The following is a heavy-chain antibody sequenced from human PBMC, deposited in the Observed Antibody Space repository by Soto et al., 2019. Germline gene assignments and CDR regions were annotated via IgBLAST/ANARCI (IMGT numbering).Heavy chain of an antibody. CDR3: ARHGSSTANWIDH. J-gene: IGHJ5*02. Sequence: SETLSLTCTVSGDAIYIGGYYWTWIRQHPGKGLEWIGYIYHTGKTYYNPSLESRVTMSVDTSKNQFSLKLASVTAADTAVYYCARHGSSTANWIDHWGQGTLVTVSS. CDR2: IYHTGKT. D-gene: IGHD2-2*01. V-gene: IGHV4-31*03. CDR1: GDAIYIGGYY.